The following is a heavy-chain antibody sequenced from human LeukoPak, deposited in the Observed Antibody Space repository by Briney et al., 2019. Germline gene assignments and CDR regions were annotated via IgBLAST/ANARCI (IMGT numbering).Heavy chain of an antibody. CDR3: ASAILTGYSSYYYYYGMDV. CDR2: IYYSGST. CDR1: GGSISSGDYH. D-gene: IGHD3-9*01. Sequence: YPSETLSLTCTVSGGSISSGDYHRSWIRQPPGKGLEWIGYIYYSGSTYYNPSLKSRVTISVDTSKNQFSLELSSVTAADTAVYYCASAILTGYSSYYYYYGMDVWGQGTTVTVSS. J-gene: IGHJ6*02. V-gene: IGHV4-30-4*01.